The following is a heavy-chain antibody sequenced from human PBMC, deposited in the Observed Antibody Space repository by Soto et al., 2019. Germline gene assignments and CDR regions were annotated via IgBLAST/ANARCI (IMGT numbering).Heavy chain of an antibody. D-gene: IGHD2-2*01. Sequence: SETLSLTCTVSGGALSRSSDYWGWIRQPPGKGLEWIGSLYYSGTTYYNPSLRGRLTISVDTSKNYFSLKLTSVTAADTAVYYCSRHRSMPSWFVFSGQGPLLTGS. J-gene: IGHJ5*01. CDR2: LYYSGTT. V-gene: IGHV4-39*02. CDR3: SRHRSMPSWFVF. CDR1: GGALSRSSDY.